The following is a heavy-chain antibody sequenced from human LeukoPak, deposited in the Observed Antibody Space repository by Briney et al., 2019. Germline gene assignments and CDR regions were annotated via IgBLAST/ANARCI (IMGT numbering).Heavy chain of an antibody. V-gene: IGHV3-21*01. J-gene: IGHJ4*02. Sequence: GGSLRLSCAASGFTFSSYSMNRVRQAPEKGLEWVSSISSSSSYICYADSVKGRFTISRDNAKNSLYLQMNSLRAEDTAVYYCARDLEGWGQGTLVTVSS. D-gene: IGHD3-3*01. CDR3: ARDLEG. CDR1: GFTFSSYS. CDR2: ISSSSSYI.